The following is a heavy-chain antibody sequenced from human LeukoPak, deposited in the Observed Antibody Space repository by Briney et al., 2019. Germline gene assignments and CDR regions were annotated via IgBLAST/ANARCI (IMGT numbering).Heavy chain of an antibody. CDR1: GFTVSSNY. Sequence: GGSLRLSCVASGFTVSSNYMSWVRQAPGKGLEWVANIKQDGSEKYYVDSVKGRFTISRDNAKNSLFLQMNSLRAEDTAVYYCARDGVAAGIYFDYWGQGTLVTVSS. D-gene: IGHD6-13*01. CDR2: IKQDGSEK. V-gene: IGHV3-7*01. J-gene: IGHJ4*02. CDR3: ARDGVAAGIYFDY.